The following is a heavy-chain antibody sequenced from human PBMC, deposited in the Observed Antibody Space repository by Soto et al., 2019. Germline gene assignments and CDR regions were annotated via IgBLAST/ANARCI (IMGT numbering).Heavy chain of an antibody. CDR3: ARDIGFDYVN. J-gene: IGHJ4*02. CDR1: GFKVSGYW. V-gene: IGHV3-7*01. D-gene: IGHD3-16*01. CDR2: IKEDGSEI. Sequence: GGYLILCFAVSGFKVSGYWMRWVRKATGKGLEWVASIKEDGSEIYYLQSVRGRFAISRDSAGNALQLAMNYLSAEDTATYFCARDIGFDYVNWGQGT.